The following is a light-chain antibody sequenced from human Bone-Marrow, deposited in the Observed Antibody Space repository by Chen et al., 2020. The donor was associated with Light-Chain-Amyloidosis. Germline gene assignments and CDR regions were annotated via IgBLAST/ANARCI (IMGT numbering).Light chain of an antibody. Sequence: SYDLTQPPSVSLSPVQTVRLTCPVDDLPTKSAYWYKKKPGQAPVLLIHRDTERPSGISERFSGSSSGTTATLTISGVQAEDEADYHCQSADSSGTYEVIFGGGTKLTVL. CDR1: DLPTKS. J-gene: IGLJ2*01. CDR2: RDT. CDR3: QSADSSGTYEVI. V-gene: IGLV3-25*03.